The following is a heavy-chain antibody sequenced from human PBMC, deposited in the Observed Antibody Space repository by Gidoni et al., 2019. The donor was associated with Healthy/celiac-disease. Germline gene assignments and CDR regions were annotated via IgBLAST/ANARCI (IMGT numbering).Heavy chain of an antibody. Sequence: QVQLVQSGAEVKKPGSSVKVSCKASGGTFSSHANSWVRQATGQGLEWMGGIIPIFGTANYAQKFQGRVTITADKSTSTAYMELSSLRSEDTAVYYCARDRGAARPFDYYYYYGMDVWGQGTTVTVSS. CDR3: ARDRGAARPFDYYYYYGMDV. CDR1: GGTFSSHA. J-gene: IGHJ6*02. CDR2: IIPIFGTA. D-gene: IGHD6-6*01. V-gene: IGHV1-69*06.